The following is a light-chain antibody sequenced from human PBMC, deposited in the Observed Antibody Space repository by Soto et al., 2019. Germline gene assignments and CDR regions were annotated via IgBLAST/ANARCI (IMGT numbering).Light chain of an antibody. CDR2: KAS. CDR3: QQYNSYSRT. Sequence: DIQMTQSPSTLSTSVGDRVTITCRASQSISRGLAWYQQKPGKAPKLLIYKASTLKSGVPSRFSGSGSGTEFTLTISSLQPDDFATYYCQQYNSYSRTFGQGTKVDIK. J-gene: IGKJ1*01. V-gene: IGKV1-5*03. CDR1: QSISRG.